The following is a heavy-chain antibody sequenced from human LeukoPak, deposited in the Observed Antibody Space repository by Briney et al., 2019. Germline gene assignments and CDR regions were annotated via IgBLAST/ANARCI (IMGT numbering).Heavy chain of an antibody. D-gene: IGHD7-27*01. CDR1: GYTFTSYG. Sequence: GASVKVSCKASGYTFTSYGISWVRQAPGQGLEWMGWISAYNGNTNYAQKLQGRVTMTTDTSTSTAYMELSSLRSEDTAVYYCARETNWGSPGAFDIWGQGTMVTVSS. V-gene: IGHV1-18*01. CDR2: ISAYNGNT. J-gene: IGHJ3*02. CDR3: ARETNWGSPGAFDI.